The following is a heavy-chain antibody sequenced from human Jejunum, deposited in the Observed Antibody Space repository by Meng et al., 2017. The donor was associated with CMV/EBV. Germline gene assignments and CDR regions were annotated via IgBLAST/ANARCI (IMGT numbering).Heavy chain of an antibody. V-gene: IGHV3-73*01. CDR1: TLSGSA. J-gene: IGHJ4*02. CDR2: IRSKANSYAT. CDR3: TRPQSYGSGSYYDF. Sequence: TLSGSAIHWVRQASGKGLEWVGRIRSKANSYATAYAASVKGRFTISRDDSRNTAYLQMSSLKTEDTAVYYCTRPQSYGSGSYYDFWGQGTLVTVSS. D-gene: IGHD3-10*01.